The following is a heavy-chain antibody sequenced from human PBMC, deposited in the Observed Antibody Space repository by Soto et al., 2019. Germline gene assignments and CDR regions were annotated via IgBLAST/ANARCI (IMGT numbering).Heavy chain of an antibody. V-gene: IGHV4-34*01. CDR1: GGSFSGYY. D-gene: IGHD2-15*01. Sequence: SETLSLTCAVYGGSFSGYYWSWIRQPPGKGLEWIGEINHSGSTNYNPSLKSRVTISVDTSKNQFSLKLRSVTAADMAVYYCARGRVSGGSSYFDYWGQGTLVTVSS. CDR3: ARGRVSGGSSYFDY. J-gene: IGHJ4*02. CDR2: INHSGST.